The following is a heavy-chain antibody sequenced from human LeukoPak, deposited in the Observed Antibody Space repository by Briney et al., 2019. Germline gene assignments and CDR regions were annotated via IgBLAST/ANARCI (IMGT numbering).Heavy chain of an antibody. CDR1: GFSFSSFS. J-gene: IGHJ4*02. V-gene: IGHV3-21*01. CDR3: ARDLPNYYGSAAFDY. D-gene: IGHD3-10*01. Sequence: GGSLRLSCAASGFSFSSFSMNWVRQTPGKGLEWVSYISGGSSFTYYVDSVKGRFTISRDNAKNSLYPQMNSLRAEDTAVYYCARDLPNYYGSAAFDYWGQGTLVTVSS. CDR2: ISGGSSFT.